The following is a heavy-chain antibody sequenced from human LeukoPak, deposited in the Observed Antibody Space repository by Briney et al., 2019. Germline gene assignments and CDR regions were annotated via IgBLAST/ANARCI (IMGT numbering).Heavy chain of an antibody. CDR3: ATSRVFDY. Sequence: PGGSLRLSCVASGFTFMNYFLAWTRRPRGKGLEWLSFINSAGNNIYYADSVKGRFTISRDNSKETLYLEMNSLRVEDTAIYYCATSRVFDYWGQGTLVAVSS. J-gene: IGHJ4*02. CDR1: GFTFMNYF. V-gene: IGHV3-11*04. CDR2: INSAGNNI.